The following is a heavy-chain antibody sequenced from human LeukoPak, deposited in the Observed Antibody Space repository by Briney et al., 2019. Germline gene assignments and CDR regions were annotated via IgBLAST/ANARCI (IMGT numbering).Heavy chain of an antibody. CDR2: INPNSGGT. CDR3: ARGHSDIWYSLGH. V-gene: IGHV1-2*02. D-gene: IGHD1-26*01. CDR1: GYTFTGYY. J-gene: IGHJ4*02. Sequence: ASVKVSCKTSGYTFTGYYIHWVRQASGHGLEWVAWINPNSGGTKYSQQFQGRVTLTRDTSISTAYMELSRLTSDDTAVYYCARGHSDIWYSLGHWGQGTLVTVSA.